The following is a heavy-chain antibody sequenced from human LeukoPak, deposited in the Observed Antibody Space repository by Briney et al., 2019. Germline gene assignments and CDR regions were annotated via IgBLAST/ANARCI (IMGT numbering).Heavy chain of an antibody. D-gene: IGHD6-19*01. J-gene: IGHJ4*02. Sequence: SVKVSCKASGGTFSSYAISWVRQAPGQGLEWMGRIIPILGMANYAQKFQGRVTITADKSTSTAYMELSSLRSEDTAVYYCARDAGLIAVAYPDYWGQGTLVTVSS. V-gene: IGHV1-69*04. CDR3: ARDAGLIAVAYPDY. CDR1: GGTFSSYA. CDR2: IIPILGMA.